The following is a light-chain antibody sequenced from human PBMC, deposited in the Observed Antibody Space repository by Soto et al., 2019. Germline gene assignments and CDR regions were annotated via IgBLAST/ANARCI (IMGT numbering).Light chain of an antibody. CDR3: QQSYGDPGLT. CDR2: ATA. V-gene: IGKV1-39*01. J-gene: IGKJ4*01. CDR1: QAINTY. Sequence: IQLTQSPASLSASVGDTVTITCWASQAINTYLNWYQQKPGEAPKIRIYATAGLQTGVPSRFSGSGSGTHFTLTISSLQPEDFATYYCQQSYGDPGLTFGGGTKVEI.